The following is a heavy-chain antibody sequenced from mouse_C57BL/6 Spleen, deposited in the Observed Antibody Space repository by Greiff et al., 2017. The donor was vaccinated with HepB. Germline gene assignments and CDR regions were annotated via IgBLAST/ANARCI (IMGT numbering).Heavy chain of an antibody. J-gene: IGHJ4*01. V-gene: IGHV14-2*01. CDR1: GFNIKDYY. CDR3: AREDYYGYDWAMDY. CDR2: IDPEDGET. Sequence: VQLKQSGAELVKPGASVKLSCTASGFNIKDYYMHWVKQRTEQGLEWIGRIDPEDGETKYAPKFQDKATITADTSSNTAYLQLSSLTSEDTAVYYCAREDYYGYDWAMDYWGQGTSVTVSS. D-gene: IGHD2-2*01.